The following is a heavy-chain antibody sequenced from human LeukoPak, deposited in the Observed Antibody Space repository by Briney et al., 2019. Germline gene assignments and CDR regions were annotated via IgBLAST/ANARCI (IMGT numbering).Heavy chain of an antibody. D-gene: IGHD2-15*01. V-gene: IGHV4-38-2*01. J-gene: IGHJ4*02. CDR1: GYSVSSGYC. CDR3: ARVFQSGGLLRDFDY. Sequence: PPETLSLSCAVSGYSVSSGYCCCLIRQPPGKRLEWIGGIHVIGTTYYNPSLKSRVTISLDTSKNEFSLKLSSVTAADTAVYFCARVFQSGGLLRDFDYWGQGTLVTVSS. CDR2: IHVIGTT.